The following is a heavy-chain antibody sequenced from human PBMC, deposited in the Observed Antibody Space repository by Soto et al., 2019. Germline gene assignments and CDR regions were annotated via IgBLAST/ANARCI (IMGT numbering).Heavy chain of an antibody. Sequence: PSETLSLTCAVYGGSFIGYYWSWIRQPPGKGLEWIGEINHSGSTNYNPSLKSRVTISVDTSKNQFSLKLSSVTAADTAVYYCATSGGYCSGGSCYYWGQGTLVTVSS. CDR1: GGSFIGYY. CDR2: INHSGST. D-gene: IGHD2-15*01. J-gene: IGHJ4*02. V-gene: IGHV4-34*01. CDR3: ATSGGYCSGGSCYY.